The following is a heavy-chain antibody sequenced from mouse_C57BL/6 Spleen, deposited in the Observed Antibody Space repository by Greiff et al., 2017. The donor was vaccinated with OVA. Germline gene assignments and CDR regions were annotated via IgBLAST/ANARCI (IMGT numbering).Heavy chain of an antibody. CDR1: GYIFTDYE. Sequence: QVQLQQSGAELVRPGASVTLSCKASGYIFTDYEMHWVKQTPVHGLEWIGAIDPETGGTAYNQKFKGKAILTADKSSSTAYMELRSLTSEDSAVYYCTRGELSRFDYWGQGTTLTVSS. CDR3: TRGELSRFDY. V-gene: IGHV1-15*01. J-gene: IGHJ2*01. CDR2: IDPETGGT. D-gene: IGHD1-1*02.